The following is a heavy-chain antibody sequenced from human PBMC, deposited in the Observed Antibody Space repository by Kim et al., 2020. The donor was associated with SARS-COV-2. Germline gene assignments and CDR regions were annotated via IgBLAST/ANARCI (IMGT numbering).Heavy chain of an antibody. D-gene: IGHD2-2*01. Sequence: SVKVSCKASGGTFSSYAISWVRQAPGHGLEWMGGIIPIFGTANYAQKFQGRVTITADKSTSTAYMELSSLRSEDTAVYYCARAEYQLPHYYYYYGMDVWGQGTTVTVSS. J-gene: IGHJ6*02. V-gene: IGHV1-69*06. CDR3: ARAEYQLPHYYYYYGMDV. CDR2: IIPIFGTA. CDR1: GGTFSSYA.